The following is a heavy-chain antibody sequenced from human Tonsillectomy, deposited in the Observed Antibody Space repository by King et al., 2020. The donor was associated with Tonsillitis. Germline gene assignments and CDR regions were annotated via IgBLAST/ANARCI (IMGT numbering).Heavy chain of an antibody. CDR2: ISGNGGAT. V-gene: IGHV3-23*04. J-gene: IGHJ4*02. CDR1: GFTFSSYA. D-gene: IGHD3-22*01. CDR3: ASIVVVYACGC. Sequence: VQLVESGGALVQPGGSLRLSCGFSGFTFSSYAMSWVRQAPGKGLDWVSAISGNGGATFYADSVKGRFTVSRDNSKSTLYLQMNSLRVEDTAVYYCASIVVVYACGCWGPGTLVTVSS.